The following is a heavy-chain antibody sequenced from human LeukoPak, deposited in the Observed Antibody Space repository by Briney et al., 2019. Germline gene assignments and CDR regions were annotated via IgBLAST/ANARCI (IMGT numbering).Heavy chain of an antibody. CDR3: ARAMMIRAGWFDR. V-gene: IGHV3-11*05. D-gene: IGHD3-10*01. Sequence: WESLTLSCAASGFTFSDHYMTWIRHAPGKGLDLVSYIGTSSGNTNYADSVKRRFTISRDNAKNSLYLQMNSLRAEDTAVYFCARAMMIRAGWFDRGGQGALVSVPS. CDR2: IGTSSGNT. CDR1: GFTFSDHY. J-gene: IGHJ5*02.